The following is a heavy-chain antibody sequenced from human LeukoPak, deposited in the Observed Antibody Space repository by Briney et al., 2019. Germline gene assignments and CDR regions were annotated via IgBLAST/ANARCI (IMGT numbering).Heavy chain of an antibody. CDR1: GGSISSYY. J-gene: IGHJ4*02. V-gene: IGHV4-59*12. CDR2: IYYSGST. CDR3: ARASIVVVTAVDY. Sequence: SETLSLTCTVSGGSISSYYWSWIRQPPGKGLEWIGYIYYSGSTNYNPSLKSRVTISVDTSKNQFSLKLSSVTAADTAVYYCARASIVVVTAVDYWGQGTLVTVSS. D-gene: IGHD2-21*02.